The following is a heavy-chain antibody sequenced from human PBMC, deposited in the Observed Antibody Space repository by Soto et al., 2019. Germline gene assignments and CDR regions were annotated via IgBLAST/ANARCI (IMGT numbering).Heavy chain of an antibody. V-gene: IGHV4-31*03. CDR2: IFHSGST. CDR3: AREAGSGSYYKGNNWFDP. J-gene: IGHJ5*02. CDR1: GGSMSNRYYY. D-gene: IGHD3-10*01. Sequence: PSETLSLTCTVSGGSMSNRYYYWSWVRQNPGQGLEWIGHIFHSGSTNYNPSLKSRVTISVDTSKNQFSLKLSSVTAADTAVYYCAREAGSGSYYKGNNWFDPWGQGTLVTVSS.